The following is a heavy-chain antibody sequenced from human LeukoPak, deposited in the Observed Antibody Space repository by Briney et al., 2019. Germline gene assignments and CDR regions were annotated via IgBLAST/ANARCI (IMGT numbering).Heavy chain of an antibody. D-gene: IGHD4-17*01. CDR2: IRYDGSNK. CDR1: GFTFSSYG. J-gene: IGHJ6*03. CDR3: AKDYYGDYLYYYYYMDV. V-gene: IGHV3-30*02. Sequence: PGGSLRLSCAASGFTFSSYGMHWVRQAPGKGLEWVAFIRYDGSNKYYADSVKGRFTISRDNSKNTLYLQMNSLRAEDTAVYYCAKDYYGDYLYYYYYMDVWGKGTTVTISS.